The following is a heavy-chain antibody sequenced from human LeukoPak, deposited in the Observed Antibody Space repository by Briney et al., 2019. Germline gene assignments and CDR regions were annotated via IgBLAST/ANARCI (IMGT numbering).Heavy chain of an antibody. CDR2: IHYSGST. Sequence: PSETLSLTCTVSGGSISSYYWSWIRQPPGKGLEWIGYIHYSGSTNYNPSLKSRVTISVDTSKNQFSLKLSSATAADTAVYYCARYYYDSSPDYWGQGTLVTVSS. J-gene: IGHJ4*02. CDR3: ARYYYDSSPDY. V-gene: IGHV4-59*01. CDR1: GGSISSYY. D-gene: IGHD3-22*01.